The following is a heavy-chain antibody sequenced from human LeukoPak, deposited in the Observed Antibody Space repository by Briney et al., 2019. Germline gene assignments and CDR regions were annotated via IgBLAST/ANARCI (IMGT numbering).Heavy chain of an antibody. CDR3: ARRMVRGVIYYYGMDV. Sequence: GGSLRLSCAASGFTFSDYYMSWIRQAPGKGLEWVSYISSSGSTIYYADSVKGRFTISRDNAKNSLYLQMNSLRAEDTAVYYCARRMVRGVIYYYGMDVWGQGTTVTVSS. D-gene: IGHD3-10*01. CDR2: ISSSGSTI. CDR1: GFTFSDYY. V-gene: IGHV3-11*01. J-gene: IGHJ6*02.